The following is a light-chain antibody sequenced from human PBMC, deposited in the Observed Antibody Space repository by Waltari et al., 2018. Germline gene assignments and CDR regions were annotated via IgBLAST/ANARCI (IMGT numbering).Light chain of an antibody. Sequence: EIVLTQSPGTLSLSPGERATLSCRASQTVTSTYLAWYQQKPGQAPRLLIYGASTRATDIPDRFSGSGSGTDFTLTLSRLEPEDFAVYYCQQYGSSPQTFGLGTKVEVK. J-gene: IGKJ1*01. CDR1: QTVTSTY. CDR3: QQYGSSPQT. CDR2: GAS. V-gene: IGKV3-20*01.